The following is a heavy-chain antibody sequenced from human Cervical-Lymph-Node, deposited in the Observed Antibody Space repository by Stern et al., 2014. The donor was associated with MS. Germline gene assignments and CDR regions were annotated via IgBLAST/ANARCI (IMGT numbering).Heavy chain of an antibody. V-gene: IGHV3-20*01. D-gene: IGHD6-13*01. CDR2: IYRNGGSQ. CDR3: ARSYSSSYYGMDV. CDR1: GFPFDDYG. Sequence: VQLVESGGGVGRPGGSLRLSCAASGFPFDDYGTRWVRQAPGKGLELVSGIYRNGGSQGSADSAKGRFTISRDNAKNSLYLQMNSLRAEDTALYHCARSYSSSYYGMDVWGQGTTVTVSS. J-gene: IGHJ6*02.